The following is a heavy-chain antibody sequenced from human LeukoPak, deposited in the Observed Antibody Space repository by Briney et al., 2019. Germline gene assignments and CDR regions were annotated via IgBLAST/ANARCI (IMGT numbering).Heavy chain of an antibody. V-gene: IGHV3-11*04. CDR3: TRELREHGAFDI. Sequence: GGSLRLSCAASGFTFSDYYMSWIRQAPGKGLEWVSYISSSGNTTYHADSVKGRFTISRDNAKNSLYLQMSSLRAEDTAVYYCTRELREHGAFDIWGQGTMVTVSS. CDR1: GFTFSDYY. J-gene: IGHJ3*02. D-gene: IGHD1-26*01. CDR2: ISSSGNTT.